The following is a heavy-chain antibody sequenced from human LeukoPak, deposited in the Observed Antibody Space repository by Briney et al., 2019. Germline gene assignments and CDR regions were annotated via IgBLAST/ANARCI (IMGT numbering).Heavy chain of an antibody. CDR3: AKKGRHGSGSYSDY. CDR2: ISYDGSNK. J-gene: IGHJ4*02. Sequence: GGSLRLSCAASGFTFSSYGMHWVRQAPGKGLEWVAVISYDGSNKYYADSVKGRFTISRDNSKNTLYLQMNSLRAEDTAVYYCAKKGRHGSGSYSDYWGQGTLVTVSS. D-gene: IGHD3-10*01. CDR1: GFTFSSYG. V-gene: IGHV3-30*18.